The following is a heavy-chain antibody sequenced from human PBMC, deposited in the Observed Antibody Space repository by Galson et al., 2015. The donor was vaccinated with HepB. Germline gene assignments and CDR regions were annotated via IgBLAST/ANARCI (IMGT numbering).Heavy chain of an antibody. CDR2: IDPSDSYA. J-gene: IGHJ3*02. CDR1: AYSFTDYW. D-gene: IGHD3-9*01. Sequence: QSGAEVKKPGESLKISCKGSAYSFTDYWISWVRQMPGKGLEWMGRIDPSDSYAKYSPSFQGHVTISIDKSVSTAYLQWSSLKASDTAMYYCARVNYVNLAGRGYDAVDIWGQGTMVTVSS. CDR3: ARVNYVNLAGRGYDAVDI. V-gene: IGHV5-10-1*01.